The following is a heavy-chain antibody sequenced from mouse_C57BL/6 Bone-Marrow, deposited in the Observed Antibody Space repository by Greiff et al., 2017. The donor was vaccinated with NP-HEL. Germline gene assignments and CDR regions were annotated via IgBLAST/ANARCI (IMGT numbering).Heavy chain of an antibody. CDR1: GYAFTNYL. CDR2: INPGSGGT. Sequence: VQLQQSGAELVRPGTSVKVSCKASGYAFTNYLIEWVKQRPGQGLEWIGVINPGSGGTNYNEKFKGKATLTADKSSSTAYMQLSSLTSEDSAVYFCARGTGYYYSNYVRYAMDYWGQGTSVTVSS. J-gene: IGHJ4*01. V-gene: IGHV1-54*01. CDR3: ARGTGYYYSNYVRYAMDY. D-gene: IGHD2-5*01.